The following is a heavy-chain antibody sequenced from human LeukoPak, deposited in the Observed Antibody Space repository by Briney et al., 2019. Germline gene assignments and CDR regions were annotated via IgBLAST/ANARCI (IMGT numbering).Heavy chain of an antibody. J-gene: IGHJ4*02. CDR2: INGSGGST. CDR3: AKLFIYDYVWGSYRYTFDY. D-gene: IGHD3-16*02. Sequence: GASLRLSCAASGFTFSSYAMSWVRQAPGKGLEWVSAINGSGGSTYYADSVKGRFTISRDNSKNTLYLQMNSLRAEDTAVYYCAKLFIYDYVWGSYRYTFDYWGQGTLVTVSS. CDR1: GFTFSSYA. V-gene: IGHV3-23*01.